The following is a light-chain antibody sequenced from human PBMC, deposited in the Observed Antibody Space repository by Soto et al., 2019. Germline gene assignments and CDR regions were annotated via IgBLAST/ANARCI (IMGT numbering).Light chain of an antibody. Sequence: QSALTQPASVSGSPGQSITISCAGTSSDVGGYKHVSWYQQHPGKAPKLMIYDASNRPSGVSNRFSGSTSGNTASLTISGLQAEDEADYYCSSYPSSGTLYVFGTGTKLTVL. CDR3: SSYPSSGTLYV. CDR2: DAS. V-gene: IGLV2-14*01. CDR1: SSDVGGYKH. J-gene: IGLJ1*01.